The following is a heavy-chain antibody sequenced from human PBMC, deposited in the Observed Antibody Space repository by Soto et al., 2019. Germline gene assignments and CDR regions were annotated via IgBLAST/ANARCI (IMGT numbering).Heavy chain of an antibody. J-gene: IGHJ3*02. CDR1: GFAFSSHP. V-gene: IGHV3-23*01. CDR3: ARRAFGSSRSFDI. Sequence: EVQLLESGGDLVHPGGSLRLSCAASGFAFSSHPMSWVRQAPERGLEWVSGISDSGGLTYNADSVKGRFTISRDNSKNTLYLQMNSLRAEDTALYYCARRAFGSSRSFDIWGQGTMVTVSS. D-gene: IGHD6-6*01. CDR2: ISDSGGLT.